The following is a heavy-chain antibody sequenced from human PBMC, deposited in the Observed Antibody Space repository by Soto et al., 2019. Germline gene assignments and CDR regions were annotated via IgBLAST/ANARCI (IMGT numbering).Heavy chain of an antibody. V-gene: IGHV3-74*01. D-gene: IGHD3-9*01. CDR2: INSDGSST. CDR1: GLTFSSYW. J-gene: IGHJ4*02. CDR3: ASQFCVFCQGY. Sequence: GGSLRLSCAASGLTFSSYWVHWVRQAPGKGLVWVSRINSDGSSTSYADSVKGRFTISRDNAKNTLYLQMNSLRAEDTAVYYCASQFCVFCQGYWGQGTLVTVSS.